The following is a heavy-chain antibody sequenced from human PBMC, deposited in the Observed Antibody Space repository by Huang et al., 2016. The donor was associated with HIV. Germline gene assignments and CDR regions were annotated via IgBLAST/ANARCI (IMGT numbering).Heavy chain of an antibody. V-gene: IGHV3-48*01. Sequence: EVQLVESGGRLVRPGGSLRLACAASGFTFSAFSMNWIRQAPGTGLEWISYSRIDNGITYYADSVKGRFTISRDTAKNALYLQMNSLRADDTALYFCARGKYDVLTGWDDTYYFDHWGQGTLVTVSS. D-gene: IGHD3-9*01. J-gene: IGHJ4*02. CDR1: GFTFSAFS. CDR2: SRIDNGIT. CDR3: ARGKYDVLTGWDDTYYFDH.